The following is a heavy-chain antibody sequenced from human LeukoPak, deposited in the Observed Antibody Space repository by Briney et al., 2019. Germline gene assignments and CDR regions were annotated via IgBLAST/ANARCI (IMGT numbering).Heavy chain of an antibody. J-gene: IGHJ4*02. D-gene: IGHD3-10*01. CDR1: GFTFSSYE. Sequence: PGGSLRLSCAASGFTFSSYEMNWVRQAPGKGLEWVSYISSSGSTIYYADSVKGRFTISRDNAKNSLYLQMNSLRAEDTAVDYCALPPLWFGELGPYYFDYWGQGTLVTVSS. CDR3: ALPPLWFGELGPYYFDY. V-gene: IGHV3-48*03. CDR2: ISSSGSTI.